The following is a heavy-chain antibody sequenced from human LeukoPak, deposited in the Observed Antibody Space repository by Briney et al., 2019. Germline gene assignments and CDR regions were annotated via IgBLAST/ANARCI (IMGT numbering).Heavy chain of an antibody. J-gene: IGHJ4*02. D-gene: IGHD3-3*01. CDR2: ISYDGSNK. Sequence: GGSLRLSCAASGFTFSNYGMHWVRQAPGKGLEWVAVISYDGSNKYYADSVKGRFTISRDNAKNSLYLQMNSLRAEDTAVYYCDVSGLDYWGQGTLVTVSS. CDR3: DVSGLDY. V-gene: IGHV3-30*03. CDR1: GFTFSNYG.